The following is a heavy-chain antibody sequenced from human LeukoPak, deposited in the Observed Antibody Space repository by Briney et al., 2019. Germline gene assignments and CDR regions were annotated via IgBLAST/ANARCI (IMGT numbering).Heavy chain of an antibody. CDR1: GGSIRSSSYY. Sequence: PSETLSLTWTVSGGSIRSSSYYWGWIRQPPGKGLEWIGSIYYSGSTYYNPSLKSRVTISVDTSKNQFSLKLSSVTAADTAVYYCARSSSWYLPSDYWGQGTXVTVXS. J-gene: IGHJ4*02. CDR3: ARSSSWYLPSDY. CDR2: IYYSGST. V-gene: IGHV4-39*07. D-gene: IGHD6-13*01.